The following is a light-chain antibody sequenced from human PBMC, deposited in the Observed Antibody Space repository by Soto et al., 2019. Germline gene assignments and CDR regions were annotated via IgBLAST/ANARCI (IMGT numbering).Light chain of an antibody. J-gene: IGKJ2*01. CDR2: DAS. CDR1: QIVRSR. V-gene: IGKV3D-15*01. CDR3: QQYIDWPPYT. Sequence: EVVMKQSPATLSVSPGEGATLPCRASQIVRSRSLAWYQHNPGQASRLLVYDASNRATGIPARFSGSGSGTDFTLTISSLQSEDFAVYYCQQYIDWPPYTFGQGTKVDIK.